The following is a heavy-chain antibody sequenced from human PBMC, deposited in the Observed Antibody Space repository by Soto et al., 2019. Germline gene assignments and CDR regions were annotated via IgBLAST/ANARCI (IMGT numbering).Heavy chain of an antibody. Sequence: QVQLVQSGTEVKKPGSSVKVSFKASGGTFRNYPINWVRQAPGQGLEWMGSICPLTDISDYAQNFQARLTITADKSTSTAYMELSSLTSDDTAMYFCARGPLVVLNYFESWGQGTLVTVS. CDR2: ICPLTDIS. CDR3: ARGPLVVLNYFES. J-gene: IGHJ4*02. V-gene: IGHV1-69*02. CDR1: GGTFRNYP.